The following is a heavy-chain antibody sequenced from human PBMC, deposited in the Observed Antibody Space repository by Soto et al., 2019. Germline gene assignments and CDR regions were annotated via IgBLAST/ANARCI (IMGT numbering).Heavy chain of an antibody. D-gene: IGHD5-18*01. J-gene: IGHJ5*01. V-gene: IGHV3-33*01. CDR2: IKGDGSNT. CDR3: ARGPHGYSYGDS. CDR1: GFTFSSYG. Sequence: GGSLRLSCAASGFTFSSYGMHWVRQAPGKGLVWVAVIKGDGSNTYYADSVKGRFTISRDNAKNTLYLQMDSLRAEDTAVYYCARGPHGYSYGDSWGQGTLVTVSS.